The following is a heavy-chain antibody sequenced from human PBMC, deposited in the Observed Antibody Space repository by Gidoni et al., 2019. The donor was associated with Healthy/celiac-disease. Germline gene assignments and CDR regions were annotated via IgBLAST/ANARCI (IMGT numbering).Heavy chain of an antibody. J-gene: IGHJ5*02. CDR1: GFTFSSYS. D-gene: IGHD6-13*01. CDR2: ISSSSSTI. Sequence: EVQLVESGGGLVQPGGSLRLSCAASGFTFSSYSMNWVRQAPGKGLEWVSYISSSSSTIYYADSVKGRFTISRVNAKNSLYLQMNSLRDEDTAVYYCARDRGSSSWYNWFDPWGQGTLVTVSS. V-gene: IGHV3-48*02. CDR3: ARDRGSSSWYNWFDP.